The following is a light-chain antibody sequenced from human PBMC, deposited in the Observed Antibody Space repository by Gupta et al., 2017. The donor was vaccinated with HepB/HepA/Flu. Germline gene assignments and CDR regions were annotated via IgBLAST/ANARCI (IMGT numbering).Light chain of an antibody. J-gene: IGLJ3*02. Sequence: SYVLPQPPSVSVAPGKTARITGGGNHIGSKSVHWYQQKPGQAPVLLIYYDRNRPSGILERFSGSNSGTTATLTISRVEAGDEADYYCQVGDRSSDHQVFGGGTKLTVL. CDR2: YDR. CDR1: HIGSKS. CDR3: QVGDRSSDHQV. V-gene: IGLV3-21*04.